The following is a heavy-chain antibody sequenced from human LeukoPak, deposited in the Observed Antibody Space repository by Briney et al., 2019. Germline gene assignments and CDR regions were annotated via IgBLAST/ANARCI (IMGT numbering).Heavy chain of an antibody. CDR2: IYHSGST. Sequence: SETLSLTCTVSGGSISSSSYYWGWIRQPPGKGLEWFGSIYHSGSTYYNPSLKCRVPISVDTSKNQFSLKLSSVTAADTAVYYCARDPGRGWSGYYTDYYYYYMDVWGKGTTVTVSS. CDR3: ARDPGRGWSGYYTDYYYYYMDV. CDR1: GGSISSSSYY. V-gene: IGHV4-39*07. J-gene: IGHJ6*03. D-gene: IGHD3-3*01.